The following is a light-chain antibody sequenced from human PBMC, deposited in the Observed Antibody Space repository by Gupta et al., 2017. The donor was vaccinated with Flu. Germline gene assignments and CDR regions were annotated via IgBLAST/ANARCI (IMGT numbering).Light chain of an antibody. Sequence: SPATLSVSPGERATLSCRASQSVSSNLDWYQQKPGQTPRLLIYGASTRATGIPDRFSGSGSGTEFTLTSSSLQSEDFALYYCQQYNTWWTFGQGTKVEIK. V-gene: IGKV3-15*01. CDR2: GAS. CDR1: QSVSSN. CDR3: QQYNTWWT. J-gene: IGKJ1*01.